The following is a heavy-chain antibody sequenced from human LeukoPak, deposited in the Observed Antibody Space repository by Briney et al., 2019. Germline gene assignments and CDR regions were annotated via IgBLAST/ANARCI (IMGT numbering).Heavy chain of an antibody. D-gene: IGHD3-10*01. CDR3: ARDRITMVRGVQNWFDP. CDR2: INPSGGST. Sequence: ASVKVSCKASGYTFTSYYMHWVRQAPGQGLEWMGIINPSGGSTSYAQKFQGRATMTRDTSTSTAYMELSSLRSEDTAVYYCARDRITMVRGVQNWFDPWGQGTLVTVSS. V-gene: IGHV1-46*01. J-gene: IGHJ5*02. CDR1: GYTFTSYY.